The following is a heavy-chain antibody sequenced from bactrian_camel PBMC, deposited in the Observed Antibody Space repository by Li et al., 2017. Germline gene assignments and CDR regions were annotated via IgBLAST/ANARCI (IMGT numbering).Heavy chain of an antibody. V-gene: IGHV3S9*01. D-gene: IGHD3*01. J-gene: IGHJ4*01. CDR2: IDSDELT. Sequence: HVQLVESGGGSVQAGGFLRLSCVASGYTASRYCMGWFRQGPGKGREGVASIDSDELTRYTDSVDGRFTISKDNAKNTLVLQMNSLKPEDTAMYYCAASPRPQSGSFCGVPYAYSDQGTQVTVS. CDR3: AASPRPQSGSFCGVPYAY. CDR1: GYTASRYC.